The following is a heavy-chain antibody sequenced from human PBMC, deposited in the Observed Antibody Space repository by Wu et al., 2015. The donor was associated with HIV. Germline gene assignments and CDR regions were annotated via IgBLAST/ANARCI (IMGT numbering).Heavy chain of an antibody. V-gene: IGHV1-2*02. CDR1: GYTFTGSY. J-gene: IGHJ3*02. Sequence: QVHLVQSGAEVKKPGASVKVSCKASGYTFTGSYIHWVRQAPGQGLEWMGWINPNSGDRNYAQKFQGRVTMTRDKSISTAYMDLTSLRSDDTAMYYCARELGYYHDGTGYLRAFDIWGRGTMVTVSS. CDR3: ARELGYYHDGTGYLRAFDI. CDR2: INPNSGDR. D-gene: IGHD3-22*01.